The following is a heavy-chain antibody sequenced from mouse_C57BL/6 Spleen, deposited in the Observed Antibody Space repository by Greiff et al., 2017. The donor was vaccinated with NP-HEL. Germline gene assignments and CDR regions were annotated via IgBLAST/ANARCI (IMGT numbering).Heavy chain of an antibody. CDR1: GYSFTDYN. CDR2: INPNYGTT. CDR3: ARSRYGNYVGAWYLDV. V-gene: IGHV1-39*01. J-gene: IGHJ1*03. Sequence: VQLQQSGPELVKPGASVKISCKASGYSFTDYNMNWVKQSTGKSLEWIGVINPNYGTTSYNQKYKGKATLTVDQSSSTAYMQLNSLTSEDSAVYYCARSRYGNYVGAWYLDVWGTGTSVTVSS. D-gene: IGHD2-1*01.